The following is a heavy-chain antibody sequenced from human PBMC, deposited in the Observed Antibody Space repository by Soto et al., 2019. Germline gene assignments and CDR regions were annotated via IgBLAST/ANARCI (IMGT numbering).Heavy chain of an antibody. D-gene: IGHD5-18*01. CDR1: GFTFRSHG. Sequence: QVQLVESGGGVVQPGRSLRLSCVVSGFTFRSHGMHWVRQAPGKGLEWLAVISNDGNTKYYADSVKGRFTISRDNSRDTLNLQMTTLRPEDPAVYYCAKDREDTALTLDYWGQGTLVTVSS. V-gene: IGHV3-30*18. CDR2: ISNDGNTK. CDR3: AKDREDTALTLDY. J-gene: IGHJ4*02.